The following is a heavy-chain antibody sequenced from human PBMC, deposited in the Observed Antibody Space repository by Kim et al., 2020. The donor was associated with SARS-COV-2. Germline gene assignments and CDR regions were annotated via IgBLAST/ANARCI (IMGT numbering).Heavy chain of an antibody. D-gene: IGHD5-18*01. V-gene: IGHV1-69*13. J-gene: IGHJ6*02. CDR2: IIPIFGTA. CDR3: AREFADTAMGSLRYYYGMDV. CDR1: GGTFSSYA. Sequence: SVKVSCKASGGTFSSYAISWVRQAPGQGLEWMGGIIPIFGTANYAQKFQGRVTITADESTSTAYMELSSLRSEDTAVYYCAREFADTAMGSLRYYYGMDVWGQGTTVTVSS.